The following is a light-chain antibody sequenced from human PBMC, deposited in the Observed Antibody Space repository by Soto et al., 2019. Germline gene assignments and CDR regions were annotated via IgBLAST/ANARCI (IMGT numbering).Light chain of an antibody. J-gene: IGLJ2*01. CDR3: FPSQSGARV. V-gene: IGLV7-46*01. Sequence: QAVVTQEPSLTVSPGGTVTLTCGSSTGAVTSCHYPYWFQQKPGQAPRTLISDTSNKHSWTPARFSCSLLGGKAALTLSGAEAGDEGGYYWFPSQSGARVFGGGTKVTVL. CDR1: TGAVTSCHY. CDR2: DTS.